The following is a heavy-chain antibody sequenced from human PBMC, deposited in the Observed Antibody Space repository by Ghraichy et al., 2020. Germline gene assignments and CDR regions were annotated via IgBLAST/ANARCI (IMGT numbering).Heavy chain of an antibody. CDR2: IIPIFGTA. V-gene: IGHV1-69*13. CDR1: GGTFSSYA. J-gene: IGHJ4*02. Sequence: SSVKVSCKASGGTFSSYAISWVRQAPGQGLEWMGGIIPIFGTANYAQKFQGRVTITADESTSTAYMELSSLRSEDTAVYYCARDYYDSSGYYAQGNDDYWGQGTLVTVSS. D-gene: IGHD3-22*01. CDR3: ARDYYDSSGYYAQGNDDY.